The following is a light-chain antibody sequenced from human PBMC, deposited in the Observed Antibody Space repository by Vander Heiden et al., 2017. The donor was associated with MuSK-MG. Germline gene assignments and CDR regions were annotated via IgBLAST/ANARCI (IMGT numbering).Light chain of an antibody. J-gene: IGKJ1*01. Sequence: DIQMTQSPSTLSASVGDRVTITCRASQSISNSLAWYQQKPGKAPKLLVYRASSLQSGVPSRFSGSGSETEFTLTISSLQPDDFATYYCQHYNSYPVTFGQGTKVEIK. CDR1: QSISNS. V-gene: IGKV1-5*03. CDR3: QHYNSYPVT. CDR2: RAS.